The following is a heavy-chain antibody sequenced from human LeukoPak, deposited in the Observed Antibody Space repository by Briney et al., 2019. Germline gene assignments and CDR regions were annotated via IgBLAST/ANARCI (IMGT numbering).Heavy chain of an antibody. V-gene: IGHV3-30*18. CDR3: AKEREMATRYYFDY. CDR1: GFTLGSYG. Sequence: GRSLRLSCAASGFTLGSYGMHWVRQAPGKGLEGVASISYDGSNEYYGDSVKGRFSVSRDNSKNTLYLHMNSLRAEDTAVYYCAKEREMATRYYFDYWGQGTLVTVSS. CDR2: ISYDGSNE. D-gene: IGHD5-24*01. J-gene: IGHJ4*02.